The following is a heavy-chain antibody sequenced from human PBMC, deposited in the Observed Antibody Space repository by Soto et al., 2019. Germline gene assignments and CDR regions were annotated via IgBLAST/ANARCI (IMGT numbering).Heavy chain of an antibody. D-gene: IGHD2-2*01. CDR3: ARAYCSSTSCYAPNWFDP. J-gene: IGHJ5*02. V-gene: IGHV1-18*01. CDR2: ISAYNGNT. Sequence: QVQLVQSGAEVKKPGASVKVSCKASGYTFTSYGISWVRQAPGQGLEWMGWISAYNGNTNYAQKLQGRVTMTTDTSPSTASMELRSLRSDDTAVYYCARAYCSSTSCYAPNWFDPWGKGTLVTVSS. CDR1: GYTFTSYG.